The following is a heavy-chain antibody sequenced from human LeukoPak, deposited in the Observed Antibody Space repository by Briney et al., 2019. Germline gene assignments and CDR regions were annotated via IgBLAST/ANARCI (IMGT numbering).Heavy chain of an antibody. D-gene: IGHD6-19*01. CDR3: AKGGSSAWYYFDY. J-gene: IGHJ4*02. CDR1: GFAFSSYA. CDR2: IRYDGSNK. Sequence: GGSLRLSCAASGFAFSSYAMSWVRQAPGKGLEWVAFIRYDGSNKYYADSVKGRFPISRDNSKNTLYLQMNSLRAEDTAVYYCAKGGSSAWYYFDYWGQGTLVTVSS. V-gene: IGHV3-30*02.